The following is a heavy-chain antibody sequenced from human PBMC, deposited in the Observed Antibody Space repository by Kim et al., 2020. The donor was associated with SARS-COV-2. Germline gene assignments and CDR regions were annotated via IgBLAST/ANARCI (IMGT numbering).Heavy chain of an antibody. Sequence: ASVKVSCKASGYTFTSYGISWVRQAPGQGLEWMGWISAYNGNTNYAQKLQGRVTMTTDTSTSTAYMELRSLRSDDTAVYYCARGYDYVWGSLDPYYYYYGMDVWGQGTTVTVSS. CDR3: ARGYDYVWGSLDPYYYYYGMDV. V-gene: IGHV1-18*01. CDR1: GYTFTSYG. J-gene: IGHJ6*02. D-gene: IGHD3-16*01. CDR2: ISAYNGNT.